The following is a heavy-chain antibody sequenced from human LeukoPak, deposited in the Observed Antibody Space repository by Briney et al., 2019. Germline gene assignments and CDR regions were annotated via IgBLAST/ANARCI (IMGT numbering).Heavy chain of an antibody. Sequence: GESLKISCKGSGYSFTSYWIGWVRQMPGKGLEWMGIIYPGDSDTRYSPSFQGQVTISADKSISTAYLQWSSLEASDTAMYYCARRPYSSSWRSYYFDYWGQGTLVTVSS. D-gene: IGHD6-13*01. CDR2: IYPGDSDT. V-gene: IGHV5-51*01. CDR1: GYSFTSYW. CDR3: ARRPYSSSWRSYYFDY. J-gene: IGHJ4*02.